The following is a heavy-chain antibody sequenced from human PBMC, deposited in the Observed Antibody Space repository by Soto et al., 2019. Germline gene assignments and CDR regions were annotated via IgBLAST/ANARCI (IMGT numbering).Heavy chain of an antibody. V-gene: IGHV1-69*13. D-gene: IGHD1-1*01. CDR1: GGTFSSYA. Sequence: GASVKVSCKASGGTFSSYAISWVRQAPGQGLEWMGGIIPIFGTANYAQKFQGRVTITADESTSTAYMELSSLRSEDTAVYYCARDQSGGTTGTIVLAYWGQGTLVTVSS. CDR3: ARDQSGGTTGTIVLAY. J-gene: IGHJ4*02. CDR2: IIPIFGTA.